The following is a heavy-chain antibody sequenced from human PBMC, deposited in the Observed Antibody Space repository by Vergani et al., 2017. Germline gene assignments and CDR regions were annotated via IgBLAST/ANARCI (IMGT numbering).Heavy chain of an antibody. CDR1: GVSISSGSYY. CDR2: FYTGGGT. CDR3: ARDPLYSTTWPFLLLDMDV. Sequence: QLQESGPGLVKPSQTLSLTCTVSGVSISSGSYYWSWFRQPAGKGLEWIGRFYTGGGTSYNPSLKSRVTISVDTSKNQFSLQLSSVTAADTAVYYCARDPLYSTTWPFLLLDMDVWGQGTTVTVSS. J-gene: IGHJ6*02. V-gene: IGHV4-61*02. D-gene: IGHD6-13*01.